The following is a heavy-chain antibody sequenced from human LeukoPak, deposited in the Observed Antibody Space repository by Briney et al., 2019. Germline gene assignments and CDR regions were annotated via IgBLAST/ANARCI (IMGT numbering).Heavy chain of an antibody. CDR3: ARSVIAVAGYDAFDI. J-gene: IGHJ3*02. CDR1: GFTFSAYS. Sequence: GGSLRLSCAASGFTFSAYSVNWVRQVPGKGLDWVSYISSRSFTIYYADSVKGRFTISRDNAKNSLYLEMNSLRDEDTAVYYCARSVIAVAGYDAFDIWGQGTVVTVSS. CDR2: ISSRSFTI. D-gene: IGHD6-19*01. V-gene: IGHV3-48*02.